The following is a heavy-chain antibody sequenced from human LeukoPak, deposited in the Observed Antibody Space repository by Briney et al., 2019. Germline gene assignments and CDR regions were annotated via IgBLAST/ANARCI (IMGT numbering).Heavy chain of an antibody. V-gene: IGHV1-18*04. J-gene: IGHJ4*02. CDR1: GYTFTSYG. CDR3: ARLPLGDDYGDLDYFDY. D-gene: IGHD4-17*01. CDR2: ISAYNGNT. Sequence: ASVKVSCKASGYTFTSYGISWVRQAPGQGLEWMGWISAYNGNTNYAQKVQGRVTLTTDTSTSTAYMELRSLRSDDTAVYYCARLPLGDDYGDLDYFDYWGQGTLVTVSS.